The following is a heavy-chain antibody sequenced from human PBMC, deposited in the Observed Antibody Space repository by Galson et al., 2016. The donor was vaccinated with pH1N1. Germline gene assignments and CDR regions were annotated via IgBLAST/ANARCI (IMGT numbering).Heavy chain of an antibody. V-gene: IGHV4-61*09. CDR1: GTSISSGSYY. Sequence: TLSLTCTVSGTSISSGSYYWSWIRQPAGKGLEWIGHIHTSGSTNYNPSLKSRVTISVDTSKNQFSLKVSSVTAPDTAGYYCARARSPARLYYWGQGTLVTVSS. CDR2: IHTSGST. CDR3: ARARSPARLYY. J-gene: IGHJ4*02. D-gene: IGHD2-2*01.